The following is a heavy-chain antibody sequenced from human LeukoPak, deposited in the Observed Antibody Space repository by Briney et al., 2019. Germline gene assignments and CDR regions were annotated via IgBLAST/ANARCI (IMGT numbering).Heavy chain of an antibody. Sequence: GGSLRLSCAASGFTVSSSYMSWVRQAPGKGLEWVSVIYSGGSTYYADSVKGRFTISRDNSKNTLYLQMNSLRAEDTAVYYCASGWFGELLLDYWGQGTLVTVSS. CDR3: ASGWFGELLLDY. D-gene: IGHD3-10*01. V-gene: IGHV3-66*01. CDR2: IYSGGST. CDR1: GFTVSSSY. J-gene: IGHJ4*02.